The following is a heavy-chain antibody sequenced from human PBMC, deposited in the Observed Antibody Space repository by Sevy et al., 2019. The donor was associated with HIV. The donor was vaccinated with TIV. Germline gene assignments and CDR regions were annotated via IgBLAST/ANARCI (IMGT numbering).Heavy chain of an antibody. CDR3: AKDTSRVVAGTGYFDY. D-gene: IGHD6-19*01. CDR2: ISWNSATR. Sequence: GGSLRLSCAASGFTFEDSAMHWVRQAPRKGLEWVSGISWNSATRGYADSVKGRFTISRDNAKNSLYLQMNSLRTEDTALYYCAKDTSRVVAGTGYFDYWGQGTLVTVSS. V-gene: IGHV3-9*01. J-gene: IGHJ4*02. CDR1: GFTFEDSA.